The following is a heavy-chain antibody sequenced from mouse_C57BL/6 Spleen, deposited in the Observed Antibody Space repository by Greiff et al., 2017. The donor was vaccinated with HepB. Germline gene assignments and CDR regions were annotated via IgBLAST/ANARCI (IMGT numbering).Heavy chain of an antibody. Sequence: EVKLMESGGGLVKPGGSLKLSCAASGFTFSSYAMSWVRQTPEKRLEWVATISDGGSYTYYPDNVKGRFTISRDNAKNNLYLQMSHLKSEDTAMYYCARDGLRRLYYAMDYWGQGTSVTVSS. CDR3: ARDGLRRLYYAMDY. J-gene: IGHJ4*01. CDR2: ISDGGSYT. D-gene: IGHD2-4*01. CDR1: GFTFSSYA. V-gene: IGHV5-4*01.